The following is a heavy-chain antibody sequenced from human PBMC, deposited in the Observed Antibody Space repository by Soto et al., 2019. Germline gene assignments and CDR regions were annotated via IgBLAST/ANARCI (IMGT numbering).Heavy chain of an antibody. Sequence: QVQLVESGGGVVQPGRSLRLSCAASGFTFSSYGMHWVRQAPGKGLEWVAVIWYDGSNKYYADSVKGRFTISRDNSKNTLYLQMNSLRVEDTAVYYCARDRYSSGWYDLGYWGQGTLVTVSS. CDR3: ARDRYSSGWYDLGY. CDR1: GFTFSSYG. D-gene: IGHD6-19*01. V-gene: IGHV3-33*01. J-gene: IGHJ4*02. CDR2: IWYDGSNK.